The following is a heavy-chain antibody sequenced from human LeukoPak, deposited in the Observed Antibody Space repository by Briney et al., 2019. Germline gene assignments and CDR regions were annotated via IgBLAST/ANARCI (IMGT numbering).Heavy chain of an antibody. D-gene: IGHD3-3*01. CDR3: ASSDFWSGYYYY. Sequence: SETLSLTCTVSGGSISSSSYYWGWIRQPPGKGLEWIGSIYYSGSTYYNPSLKSRVTISVDTSKNQFSLKLSSVTAADTAVYYCASSDFWSGYYYYWGQGTLVTVSS. CDR2: IYYSGST. J-gene: IGHJ4*02. V-gene: IGHV4-39*01. CDR1: GGSISSSSYY.